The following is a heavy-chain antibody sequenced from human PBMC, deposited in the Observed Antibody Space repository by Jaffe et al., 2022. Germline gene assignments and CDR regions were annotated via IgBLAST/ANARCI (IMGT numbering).Heavy chain of an antibody. D-gene: IGHD6-19*01. V-gene: IGHV4-61*02. J-gene: IGHJ4*02. CDR2: IYTSGST. CDR1: GGSISSGSYY. Sequence: QVQLQESGPGLVKPSQTLSLTCTVSGGSISSGSYYWSWIRQPAGKGLEWIGRIYTSGSTNYNPSLKSRVTISVDTSKNQFSLKLSSVTAADTAVYYCARVVRGPVAGPFDYWGQGTLVTVSS. CDR3: ARVVRGPVAGPFDY.